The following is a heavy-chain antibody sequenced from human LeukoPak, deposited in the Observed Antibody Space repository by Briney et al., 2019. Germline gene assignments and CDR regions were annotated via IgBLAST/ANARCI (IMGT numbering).Heavy chain of an antibody. D-gene: IGHD2-2*01. CDR2: INPNSGGT. CDR1: GYTFTGYY. Sequence: GASVKVSCKASGYTFTGYYMHWVRQAPGQGLEWMGWINPNSGGTNYARKFQGRVTMTRDTSISTAYMELNRLRSDDTAVYYCVSALYCSSTSCYWYYFDYWGQGTLVTVSS. V-gene: IGHV1-2*02. CDR3: VSALYCSSTSCYWYYFDY. J-gene: IGHJ4*02.